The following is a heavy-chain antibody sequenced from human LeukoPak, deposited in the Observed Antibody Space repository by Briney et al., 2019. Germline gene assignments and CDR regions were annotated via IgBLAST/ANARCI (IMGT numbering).Heavy chain of an antibody. Sequence: SVKGRFTISRDNAKNSLYLQMNSLRAEDTAVYYCARGITMVRGVISGLDYWGQGTLVTVSS. V-gene: IGHV3-48*01. CDR3: ARGITMVRGVISGLDY. D-gene: IGHD3-10*01. J-gene: IGHJ4*02.